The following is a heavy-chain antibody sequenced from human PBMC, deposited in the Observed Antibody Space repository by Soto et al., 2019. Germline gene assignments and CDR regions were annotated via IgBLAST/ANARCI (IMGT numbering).Heavy chain of an antibody. Sequence: GGSLILSHSASGFAFSNYALHWVRPTPCKVLEYVSAISSNGGSTYYADSVKGRFTISRDNSKNTLYLQMSSLRAEDTAVYYCVKGGASCSSTSCYPWFDHWGQGNMVTGS. CDR2: ISSNGGST. CDR3: VKGGASCSSTSCYPWFDH. CDR1: GFAFSNYA. J-gene: IGHJ5*02. V-gene: IGHV3-64D*06. D-gene: IGHD2-2*01.